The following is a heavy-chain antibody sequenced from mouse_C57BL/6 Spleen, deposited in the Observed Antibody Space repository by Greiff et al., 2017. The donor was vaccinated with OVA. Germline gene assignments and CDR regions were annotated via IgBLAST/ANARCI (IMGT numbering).Heavy chain of an antibody. CDR1: GYTFTDYY. J-gene: IGHJ2*01. D-gene: IGHD4-1*01. CDR3: ARDGGTGY. CDR2: INPNNGGT. Sequence: VQLQQSGPELVKPGASVKISCKASGYTFTDYYMNWVKQSHGKSLEWIGYINPNNGGTSYNQKFKGKATLTVDKSSSTAYMELRSLTSEDAAVYYCARDGGTGYWGQGTTLTVSS. V-gene: IGHV1-26*01.